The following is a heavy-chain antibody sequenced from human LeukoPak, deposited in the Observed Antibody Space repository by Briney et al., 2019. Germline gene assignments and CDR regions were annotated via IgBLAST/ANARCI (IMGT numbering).Heavy chain of an antibody. CDR2: ISSSGSTI. V-gene: IGHV3-48*03. CDR3: AELGITMIGGV. Sequence: GGSLRVSCAASGFTFSSYEMNWVRQAPGKGLEWVSYISSSGSTIYYAHSVQGRFTITRDNSKNSLYLEMNSLRAEDTAVYYCAELGITMIGGVWGKGTTVTISS. D-gene: IGHD3-10*02. CDR1: GFTFSSYE. J-gene: IGHJ6*04.